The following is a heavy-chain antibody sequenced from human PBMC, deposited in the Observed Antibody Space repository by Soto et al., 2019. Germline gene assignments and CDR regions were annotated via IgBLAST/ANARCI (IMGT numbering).Heavy chain of an antibody. V-gene: IGHV3-48*02. D-gene: IGHD2-15*01. J-gene: IGHJ4*02. Sequence: GGSLRLSCAASGFTFSSYSMNWVRQAPGKGLEWVSYISSSSSTIYYADSVKGRFTISRDNAKNSLYLQMNSLRDEDTAVYYCAREDVGYCSGGSCYGVDYWGQGTLVTVSS. CDR2: ISSSSSTI. CDR1: GFTFSSYS. CDR3: AREDVGYCSGGSCYGVDY.